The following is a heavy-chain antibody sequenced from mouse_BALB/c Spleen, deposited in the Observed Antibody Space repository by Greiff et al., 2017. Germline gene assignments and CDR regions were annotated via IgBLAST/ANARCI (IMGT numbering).Heavy chain of an antibody. V-gene: IGHV1S81*02. CDR2: INPSNGGT. CDR1: SYTFTSYY. D-gene: IGHD2-2*01. J-gene: IGHJ1*01. CDR3: TRGGRLRGYFDV. Sequence: QVQLQQSGAELVKPGASVKLSCKASSYTFTSYYMYWVKQRPGQGLEWIGEINPSNGGTNFNEKFKSKATLTVDKSSSTAYMQLSSLTSEDSAVYYCTRGGRLRGYFDVWGAGTTVTVSS.